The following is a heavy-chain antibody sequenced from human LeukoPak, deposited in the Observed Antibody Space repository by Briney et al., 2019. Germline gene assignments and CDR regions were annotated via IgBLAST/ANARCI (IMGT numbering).Heavy chain of an antibody. CDR3: ARVFPYTVTTLGY. CDR1: GFTFRNYW. J-gene: IGHJ4*02. CDR2: INSDGSST. Sequence: GGSLRLSCEASGFTFRNYWMHWVRHAPGKGLVWVSRINSDGSSTNYADSVKGRFTVSRDNAKNTLYLQMNSLRVEDTAVYYCARVFPYTVTTLGYWGRGTLVTVSS. D-gene: IGHD4-17*01. V-gene: IGHV3-74*01.